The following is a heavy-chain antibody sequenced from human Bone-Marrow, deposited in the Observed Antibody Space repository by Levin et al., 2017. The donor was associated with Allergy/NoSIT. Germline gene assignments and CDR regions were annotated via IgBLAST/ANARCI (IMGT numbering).Heavy chain of an antibody. CDR3: ASWAGYGDYY. V-gene: IGHV3-30-3*01. Sequence: GGSLRLSCAASGFTFSSYAMHWVRQAPGKGLEWVAVISYDGSNKYYADSVKGRFTISRDNSKNTLYLQMNSLRAEDTAVYYCASWAGYGDYYWGQGTLVTVSS. CDR1: GFTFSSYA. D-gene: IGHD4-17*01. CDR2: ISYDGSNK. J-gene: IGHJ4*02.